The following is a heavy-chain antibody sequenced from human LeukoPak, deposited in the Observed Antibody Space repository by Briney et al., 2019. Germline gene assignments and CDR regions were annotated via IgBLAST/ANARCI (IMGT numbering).Heavy chain of an antibody. CDR3: ARVGYDILTGSHYFDY. D-gene: IGHD3-9*01. CDR1: GFTFSSYG. Sequence: GGSLRLSCEASGFTFSSYGMHWVRQAPGKGLEWVAFIRYHGNNKYYADSVKGRFTISRDNSKNTLYLQMNNSKNTLYLQMNSLRAEDTAVYYCARVGYDILTGSHYFDYWGQGTLVIVSS. J-gene: IGHJ4*02. V-gene: IGHV3-30*02. CDR2: IRYHGNNK.